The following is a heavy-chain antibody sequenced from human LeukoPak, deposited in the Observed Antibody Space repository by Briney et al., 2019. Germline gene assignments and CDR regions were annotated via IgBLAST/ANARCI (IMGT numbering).Heavy chain of an antibody. J-gene: IGHJ4*02. CDR3: ARATCVNGICYTLY. CDR2: IYPADSET. Sequence: GESLKISCKGSGFIFTGYWIVWVRQMPGKGVEWMGIIYPADSETTYSPSSQGQITISADRSSTTAHLQWSSLKASDTAIYYCARATCVNGICYTLYWGQGSLVTVSS. CDR1: GFIFTGYW. V-gene: IGHV5-51*01. D-gene: IGHD2-8*01.